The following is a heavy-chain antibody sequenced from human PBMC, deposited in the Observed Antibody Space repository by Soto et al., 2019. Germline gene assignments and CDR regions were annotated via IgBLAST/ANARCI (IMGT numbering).Heavy chain of an antibody. J-gene: IGHJ3*02. CDR2: ISHSGTT. Sequence: SSETLSLTCAFSVVSISSGAYSCSWIRQAPGKGLEWIGFISHSGTTYYNPSLKSRVTMSVDISNNQFSLKLTSVTAADTAVFYCAIWMRSRGYSRSFDI. V-gene: IGHV4-30-2*01. D-gene: IGHD2-15*01. CDR1: VVSISSGAYS. CDR3: AIWMRSRGYSRSFDI.